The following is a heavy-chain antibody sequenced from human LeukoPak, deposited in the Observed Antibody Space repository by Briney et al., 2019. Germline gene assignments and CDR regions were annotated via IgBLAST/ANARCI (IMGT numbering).Heavy chain of an antibody. CDR1: GGSISSYY. CDR2: IYYSGST. V-gene: IGHV4-59*01. CDR3: ARNGQLTYYYGMDV. D-gene: IGHD6-13*01. J-gene: IGHJ6*02. Sequence: SETLSLTCTVSGGSISSYYRSWIRQPPGKGLEWIGYIYYSGSTNYNPSLKSRVTISVDTSKNQFSLKLSSVTAADTAVYYCARNGQLTYYYGMDVWGQGTTVTVSS.